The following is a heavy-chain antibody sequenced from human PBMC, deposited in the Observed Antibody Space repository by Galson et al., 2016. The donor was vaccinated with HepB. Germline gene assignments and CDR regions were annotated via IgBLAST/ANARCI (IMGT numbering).Heavy chain of an antibody. CDR2: ISVYNGNT. J-gene: IGHJ6*02. V-gene: IGHV1-18*01. D-gene: IGHD4-11*01. CDR3: AREDPTTVTAYYHYGMDV. Sequence: SVKVSCKASGYTFINYGISWVRQAPGQGLEWMGWISVYNGNTKYAQKLQGRVTMTTDTSTSTAYMELRSLRSDDTAVYYCAREDPTTVTAYYHYGMDVWGQGTTVTVSS. CDR1: GYTFINYG.